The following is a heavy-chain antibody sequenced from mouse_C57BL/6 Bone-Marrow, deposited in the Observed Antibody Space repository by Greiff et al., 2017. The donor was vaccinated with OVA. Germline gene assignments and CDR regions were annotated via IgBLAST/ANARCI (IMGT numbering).Heavy chain of an antibody. D-gene: IGHD2-5*01. CDR2: IYPGSGST. J-gene: IGHJ3*01. V-gene: IGHV1-55*01. Sequence: VQLQQPGAELVKPGASVKMSCKASGYTFTSYWITWVKQRPGQGLEWIGDIYPGSGSTNYNEKFKSKATLTVDTSSSTASMQLSSLTSEDSAFYYCARDAYYSNYVTVAWLAYWGQGTLVTVSA. CDR1: GYTFTSYW. CDR3: ARDAYYSNYVTVAWLAY.